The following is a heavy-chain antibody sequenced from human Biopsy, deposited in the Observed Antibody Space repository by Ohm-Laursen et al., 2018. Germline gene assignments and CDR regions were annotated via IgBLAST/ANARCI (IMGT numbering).Heavy chain of an antibody. Sequence: ASVKVSCKASGYSFTSYYMHWVRQAPGQGLEWMGMINPSGSTTSYPQIFQGRVTMTRDTSKSTVYMELSSLRSADTAVYFCARNTGWYGGLYYFDYWGQGTLVTVSS. CDR3: ARNTGWYGGLYYFDY. CDR2: INPSGSTT. CDR1: GYSFTSYY. D-gene: IGHD6-19*01. J-gene: IGHJ4*02. V-gene: IGHV1-46*01.